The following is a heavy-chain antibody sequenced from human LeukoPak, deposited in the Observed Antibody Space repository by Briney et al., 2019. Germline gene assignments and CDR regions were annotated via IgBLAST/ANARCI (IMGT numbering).Heavy chain of an antibody. CDR1: GGSISSYY. Sequence: SETLSLTCTVSGGSISSYYWRWIRQPPGKGLEWIGYIYYSGSTNYNPSLKSRVTISVDTSKNQFSLKLSPVTAADTAVYYCASSDSGDYYYGMDVWGQGTTVTVSS. V-gene: IGHV4-59*01. D-gene: IGHD2-21*02. CDR3: ASSDSGDYYYGMDV. J-gene: IGHJ6*02. CDR2: IYYSGST.